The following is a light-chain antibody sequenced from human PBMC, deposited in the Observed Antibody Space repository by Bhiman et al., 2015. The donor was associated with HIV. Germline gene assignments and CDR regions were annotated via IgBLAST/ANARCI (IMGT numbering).Light chain of an antibody. CDR1: KLGNKY. CDR2: QDN. V-gene: IGLV3-1*01. CDR3: QAWDSGTAV. J-gene: IGLJ1*01. Sequence: SFDLTQPPSVSVSPGQTGSITCSGDKLGNKYASWYQQKPGQSPVLVMYQDNKRPSGVPERFFGSNSGNTATLTISGTQSMDEADYYCQAWDSGTAVFGAGTKVTVL.